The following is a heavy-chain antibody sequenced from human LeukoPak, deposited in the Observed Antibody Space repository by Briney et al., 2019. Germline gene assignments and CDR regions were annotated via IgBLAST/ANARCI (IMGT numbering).Heavy chain of an antibody. D-gene: IGHD4-11*01. CDR2: IKTDGSEK. J-gene: IGHJ5*02. CDR3: ASRATVTTDRFWFDP. CDR1: GFTFSSYW. Sequence: AGGSLRLSCEASGFTFSSYWMSWVRQAPGKGLEWVANIKTDGSEKYYVDSVKGRFTISRDNAKNSLYLQMNSLRAEDTAVYYCASRATVTTDRFWFDPWGQGTLVTVSS. V-gene: IGHV3-7*03.